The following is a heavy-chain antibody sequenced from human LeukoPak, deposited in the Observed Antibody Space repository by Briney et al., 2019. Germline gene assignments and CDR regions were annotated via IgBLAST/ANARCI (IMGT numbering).Heavy chain of an antibody. J-gene: IGHJ3*02. CDR2: IYPGDSDT. CDR1: GYSFTIYW. V-gene: IGHV5-51*01. D-gene: IGHD3-10*01. CDR3: ARRSPLRGDAFVI. Sequence: GESLKISCKGSGYSFTIYWIGWVRQMPGKGLEWMGIIYPGDSDTRYSPSFQGQVTISADKSINTAYLQWSSLKASDTAMYYCARRSPLRGDAFVIWGQGTMVTVSS.